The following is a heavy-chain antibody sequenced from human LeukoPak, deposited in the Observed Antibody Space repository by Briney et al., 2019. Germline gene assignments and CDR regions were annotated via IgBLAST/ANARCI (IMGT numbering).Heavy chain of an antibody. CDR2: ISSSDSFI. J-gene: IGHJ3*02. CDR1: GFTFSSYE. D-gene: IGHD3-16*02. Sequence: GGSLRLSCAASGFTFSSYEMNWVRQAQGKGLEWVSYISSSDSFIYYADSVKGRFTISGDNAQNSLYLQMNGLRADDTAVYYCARDRYGYPGDAFDIWGQGTMVTVSS. V-gene: IGHV3-48*03. CDR3: ARDRYGYPGDAFDI.